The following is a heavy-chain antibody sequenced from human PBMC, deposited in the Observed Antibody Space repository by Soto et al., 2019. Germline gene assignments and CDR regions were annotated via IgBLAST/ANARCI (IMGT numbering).Heavy chain of an antibody. Sequence: PSETLSLTCTLSGSFLRDLIRQSPGKGLDWIGYIYNSGRYNYNPSLESRLTISIDTSRNQFSLRLASVTAADTAVYYCARTLPNRQLFDSWSQGTLVTVSS. CDR3: ARTLPNRQLFDS. D-gene: IGHD1-1*01. CDR1: GSFLR. CDR2: IYNSGRY. V-gene: IGHV4-59*01. J-gene: IGHJ4*02.